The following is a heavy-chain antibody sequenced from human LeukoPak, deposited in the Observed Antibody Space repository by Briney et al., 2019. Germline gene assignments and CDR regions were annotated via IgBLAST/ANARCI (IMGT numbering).Heavy chain of an antibody. D-gene: IGHD2-2*01. CDR3: ASHHCSSTSCQDY. V-gene: IGHV3-21*01. CDR1: GFTFSSYS. J-gene: IGHJ4*02. CDR2: ISSSSSYI. Sequence: GGSLRLSCAASGFTFSSYSMNWVRQAPGKGLEWVSSISSSSSYIYYADSVKGRFTISRDNAKNSLYLQMNSLRAEDTAVYYCASHHCSSTSCQDYWGQGTLVTVSS.